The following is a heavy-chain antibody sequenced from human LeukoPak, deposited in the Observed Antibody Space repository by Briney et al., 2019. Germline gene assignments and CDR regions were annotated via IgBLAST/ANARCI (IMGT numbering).Heavy chain of an antibody. CDR2: IKQDGSEK. CDR3: AGGQGWHSDL. CDR1: GFTFSSYW. D-gene: IGHD2-15*01. Sequence: PGGSLRLSCAASGFTFSSYWMSWVRQAPGKGLEWVANIKQDGSEKYYVDSVKGRFTISRDSTSLFLQMNSLRAEDTAVYYCAGGQGWHSDLWGRGTLITVSS. V-gene: IGHV3-7*01. J-gene: IGHJ2*01.